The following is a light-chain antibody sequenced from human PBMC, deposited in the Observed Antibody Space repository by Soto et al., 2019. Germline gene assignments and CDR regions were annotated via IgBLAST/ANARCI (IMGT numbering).Light chain of an antibody. CDR1: SGDVGSYNL. Sequence: QSVLTQPASVSGSPGQSITISCTGSSGDVGSYNLVSWYQQHPGKAPKLMIYEGSQRPSGVSYRFSGSKSGNTASLTISGLQAEEEADYFCCSYAQATHWVFGGGTKVTVL. V-gene: IGLV2-23*01. CDR2: EGS. CDR3: CSYAQATHWV. J-gene: IGLJ3*02.